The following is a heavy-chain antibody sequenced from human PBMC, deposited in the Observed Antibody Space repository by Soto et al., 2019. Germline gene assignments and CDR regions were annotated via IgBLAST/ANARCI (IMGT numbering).Heavy chain of an antibody. Sequence: VGSLRLSCAASGFTFSSYWMSWVRQAPGKGLEWVANIKQDGSEKYYVDSVKGRFTISRDNAKNSLYLQMNSLRAEDTAVYYCARVLIYCSSTSCYAGGSDYYYYYMDVWGKGTTVTVS. CDR2: IKQDGSEK. CDR3: ARVLIYCSSTSCYAGGSDYYYYYMDV. D-gene: IGHD2-2*01. J-gene: IGHJ6*03. CDR1: GFTFSSYW. V-gene: IGHV3-7*01.